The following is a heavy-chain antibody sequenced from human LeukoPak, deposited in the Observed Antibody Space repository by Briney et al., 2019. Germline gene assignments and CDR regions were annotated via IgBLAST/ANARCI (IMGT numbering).Heavy chain of an antibody. J-gene: IGHJ4*02. D-gene: IGHD2-15*01. V-gene: IGHV3-7*01. CDR1: GFTFSSYG. CDR2: IKQDGSET. Sequence: GGSLRLSCAASGFTFSSYGMHWVRQAPGRGLEGVAHIKQDGSETYYVDSVKGRFTISRDNAKNSIYLEMNSPRADDTAVYYCARVGCTGGSCYGYLVFDNWGQGTLVTVSS. CDR3: ARVGCTGGSCYGYLVFDN.